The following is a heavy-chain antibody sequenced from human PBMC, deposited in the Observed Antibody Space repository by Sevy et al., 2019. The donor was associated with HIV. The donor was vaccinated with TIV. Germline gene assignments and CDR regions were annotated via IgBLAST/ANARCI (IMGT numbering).Heavy chain of an antibody. CDR2: IDVGSGNT. Sequence: ASVKVSCKASGFTFTSSAVQWVRQARGQRLEWIGWIDVGSGNTNYAQKFQERVTITRDMSTSTAYMELSSLRSEDTAVYYCVARIVGATNNWFDPWGQGTLVTVSS. J-gene: IGHJ5*02. CDR1: GFTFTSSA. V-gene: IGHV1-58*01. D-gene: IGHD1-26*01. CDR3: VARIVGATNNWFDP.